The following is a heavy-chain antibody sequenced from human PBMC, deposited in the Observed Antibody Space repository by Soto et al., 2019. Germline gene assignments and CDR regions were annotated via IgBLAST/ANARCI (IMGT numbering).Heavy chain of an antibody. J-gene: IGHJ4*02. Sequence: GESLKISCKGSGYSFTSYWIGWVRQMPGKGLEWMGIIYPGDSDTRYSPSFQGQVTISADKSISTAYLQWSGLKASDTAMYYCARLVTPYYYDSSGYHLDYWGQGTLVTVSS. CDR1: GYSFTSYW. CDR3: ARLVTPYYYDSSGYHLDY. D-gene: IGHD3-22*01. CDR2: IYPGDSDT. V-gene: IGHV5-51*01.